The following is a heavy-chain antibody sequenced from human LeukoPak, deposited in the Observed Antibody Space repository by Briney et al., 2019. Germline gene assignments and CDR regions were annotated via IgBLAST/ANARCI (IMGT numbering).Heavy chain of an antibody. V-gene: IGHV3-7*01. D-gene: IGHD6-13*01. CDR1: GFTVSSNY. J-gene: IGHJ4*02. Sequence: LTGGSLRLSCAASGFTVSSNYMSWVRQAPGKGLEWVANIKQDGTEQYYVDSVKGRFTISRDSVKNSLYLQLNSLRAEDTALYYCARMRLAAADYWGQGTLVTVSS. CDR3: ARMRLAAADY. CDR2: IKQDGTEQ.